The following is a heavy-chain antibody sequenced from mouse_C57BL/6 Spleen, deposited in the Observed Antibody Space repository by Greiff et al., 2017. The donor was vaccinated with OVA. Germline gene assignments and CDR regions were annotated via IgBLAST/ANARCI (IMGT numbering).Heavy chain of an antibody. CDR3: AVYDGAWFAY. D-gene: IGHD2-12*01. CDR1: GYTFTSYW. Sequence: VQLQQPGAELVMPGASVKLSCKASGYTFTSYWMHWVKQRPGQGLEWIGEIDPSDSYTNYNQKFKGKSTLTVDKSSSTAYMQLSSLTSEDSAVYYCAVYDGAWFAYWGQGTLVTVSA. V-gene: IGHV1-69*01. J-gene: IGHJ3*01. CDR2: IDPSDSYT.